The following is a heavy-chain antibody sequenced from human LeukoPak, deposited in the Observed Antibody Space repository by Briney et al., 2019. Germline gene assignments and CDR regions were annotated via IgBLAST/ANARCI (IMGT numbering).Heavy chain of an antibody. J-gene: IGHJ4*02. V-gene: IGHV3-23*01. CDR1: GFTFSSYS. Sequence: PGGSLRLSCAASGFTFSSYSMSWVRQAPGKGLEWVSTFSGTGEITYYADSVKGRFTISRDNSKNTLYLQMNSLRAEDTAVYYCAKTRGYSGYDCSDYWGQGTLVTVSS. CDR2: FSGTGEIT. CDR3: AKTRGYSGYDCSDY. D-gene: IGHD5-12*01.